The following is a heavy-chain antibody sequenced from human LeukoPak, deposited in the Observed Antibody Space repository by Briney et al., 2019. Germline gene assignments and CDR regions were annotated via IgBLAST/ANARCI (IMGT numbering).Heavy chain of an antibody. V-gene: IGHV1-69*13. D-gene: IGHD3-10*01. CDR2: IIPIFGTA. Sequence: SVKVSCKASGGTFISYAISWVRQAPGQGLEWMGGIIPIFGTANYAQKFQGRVTITADESTSTAYMELSSLRSEDTAVYYCALLWFGESTMDYYYYMDVWGKGTTVTISS. J-gene: IGHJ6*03. CDR1: GGTFISYA. CDR3: ALLWFGESTMDYYYYMDV.